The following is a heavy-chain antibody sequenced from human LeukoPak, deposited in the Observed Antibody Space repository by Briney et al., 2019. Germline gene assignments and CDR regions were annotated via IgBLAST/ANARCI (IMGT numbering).Heavy chain of an antibody. CDR1: GGSISSYY. J-gene: IGHJ4*02. D-gene: IGHD3-10*01. Sequence: PSETLSLTCIVSGGSISSYYWSWIRQPAGKGLEWNGRIYTSGSTNYNPSLKSRVTMSVDTSKNQFSLKLSSVTAADTAVYYCARDFFGDKPYYFDYWGQGTLVTVSS. CDR3: ARDFFGDKPYYFDY. V-gene: IGHV4-4*07. CDR2: IYTSGST.